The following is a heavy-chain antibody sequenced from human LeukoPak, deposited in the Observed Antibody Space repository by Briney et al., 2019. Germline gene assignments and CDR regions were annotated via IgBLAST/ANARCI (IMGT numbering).Heavy chain of an antibody. J-gene: IGHJ4*02. D-gene: IGHD6-13*01. CDR1: GFTFSSKW. CDR3: TREGILAGVDY. Sequence: GGSLRLSCAASGFTFSSKWMSWVRQAPGKGLEWVANIKQDGSEKNYVDSVKGRFTISRDNAKNSMSLQMNSLRAEDTAVYYCTREGILAGVDYWGQGTLVTVSS. V-gene: IGHV3-7*01. CDR2: IKQDGSEK.